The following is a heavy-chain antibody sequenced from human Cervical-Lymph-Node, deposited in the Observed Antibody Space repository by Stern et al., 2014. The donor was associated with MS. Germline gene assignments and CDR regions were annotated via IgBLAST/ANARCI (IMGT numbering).Heavy chain of an antibody. J-gene: IGHJ5*02. CDR2: IYPGDSDT. CDR1: GYSFTSYW. V-gene: IGHV5-51*03. Sequence: VQLVQSGAEVKKPGESLKISCKGSGYSFTSYWIGWVRQMPGKGLELMGIIYPGDSDTRYSPSFQGQVTISVDKSLSTAYLQWRSLKASDTAMYYCARLDYYDSGGEYHWFDPWGQGTLVTVSS. D-gene: IGHD3-22*01. CDR3: ARLDYYDSGGEYHWFDP.